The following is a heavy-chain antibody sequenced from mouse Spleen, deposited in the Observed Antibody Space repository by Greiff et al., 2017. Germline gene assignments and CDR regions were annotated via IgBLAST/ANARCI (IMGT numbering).Heavy chain of an antibody. CDR1: GYTFTSYW. Sequence: VQRVESGAELAKPGASVKLSCKASGYTFTSYWMHWVKQRPGQGLEWIGYINPSSGYTKYNQKFKDKATLTADKSSSTAYMQLSSLTSEDSAVYYCARSPRAMDYWGQGTSVTVSS. J-gene: IGHJ4*01. CDR3: ARSPRAMDY. CDR2: INPSSGYT. V-gene: IGHV1-7*01.